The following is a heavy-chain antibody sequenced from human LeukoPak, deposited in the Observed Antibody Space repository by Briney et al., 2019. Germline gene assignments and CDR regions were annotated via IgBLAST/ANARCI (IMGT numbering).Heavy chain of an antibody. D-gene: IGHD3-9*01. CDR1: GYTFTSCF. Sequence: ASVKVSCKASGYTFTSCFIHWVRQAPGQGLEWMGVINPSGGSTSYAQKFQGRVTMTRDTSTSTVSMELSSLRFEDTAVYYCARDAILTGYYSMYAGMDVWGQGTTVTVSS. J-gene: IGHJ6*02. CDR3: ARDAILTGYYSMYAGMDV. V-gene: IGHV1-46*01. CDR2: INPSGGST.